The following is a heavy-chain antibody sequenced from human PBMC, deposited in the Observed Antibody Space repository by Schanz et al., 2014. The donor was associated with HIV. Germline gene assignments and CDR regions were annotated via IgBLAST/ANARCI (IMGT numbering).Heavy chain of an antibody. V-gene: IGHV3-30*03. CDR1: GFSFDNFG. CDR3: ARDYHWNWFDP. CDR2: ISYDGRNK. J-gene: IGHJ5*02. D-gene: IGHD1-20*01. Sequence: QVQLVESGGGVVQPGRSLRLSCAASGFSFDNFGMHWVRQAPGKGLEWVAVISYDGRNKYYADSVKGRLTISRDNTKNSLYLQMNSLRAEDTAVYYCARDYHWNWFDPWGQGTLVTVSP.